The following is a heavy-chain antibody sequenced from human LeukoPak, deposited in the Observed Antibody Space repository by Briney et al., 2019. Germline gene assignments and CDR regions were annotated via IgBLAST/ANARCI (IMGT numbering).Heavy chain of an antibody. CDR3: ARGMGSSWSNFDY. V-gene: IGHV4-34*01. CDR2: INHSGST. Sequence: SETLSLTCAVYGGSFSGYYWSWIRQPPGKGLEWIGEINHSGSTNYNPSLKSRVTISVDTSKNQFSLKLSSVTAADTAVYYCARGMGSSWSNFDYWGQGTLVTVSS. J-gene: IGHJ4*02. D-gene: IGHD6-13*01. CDR1: GGSFSGYY.